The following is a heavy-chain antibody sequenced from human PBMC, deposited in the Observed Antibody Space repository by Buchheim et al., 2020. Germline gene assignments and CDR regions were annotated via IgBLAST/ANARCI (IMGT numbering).Heavy chain of an antibody. D-gene: IGHD6-19*01. J-gene: IGHJ4*02. CDR2: ISSSSSYT. Sequence: EVQLVESGGGLVQPGGSLRLSCAASGFTFSSYEMNWVRQAPGKGLEWVSYISSSSSYTNYADSVKGRFTISRDNAKNSLYLQMNSLRAEDTAVYYCARWAVYSSALGYWGQGTL. CDR1: GFTFSSYE. V-gene: IGHV3-48*03. CDR3: ARWAVYSSALGY.